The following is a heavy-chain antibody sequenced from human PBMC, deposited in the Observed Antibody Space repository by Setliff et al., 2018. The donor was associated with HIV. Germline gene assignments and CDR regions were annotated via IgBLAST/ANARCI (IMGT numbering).Heavy chain of an antibody. Sequence: SETLSLTCAVYGGSFSGYHWTWIRQPPGKGLEWIGEVNHSGTTNHNPSLKSRVTMSIDTFKKQFSLRLRSVTAADTAVYYCARVKDVDTAVYFDYWGQGTLVTVS. CDR2: VNHSGTT. CDR3: ARVKDVDTAVYFDY. V-gene: IGHV4-34*01. D-gene: IGHD5-18*01. J-gene: IGHJ4*02. CDR1: GGSFSGYH.